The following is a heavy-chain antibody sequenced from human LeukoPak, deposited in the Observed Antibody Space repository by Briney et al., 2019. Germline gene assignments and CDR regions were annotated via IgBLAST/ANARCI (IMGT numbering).Heavy chain of an antibody. D-gene: IGHD2-15*01. CDR1: XXXXXXYG. CDR3: ARDVRHGGGDYDY. V-gene: IGHV1-18*01. J-gene: IGHJ4*02. Sequence: GASVKXSXXXXXXXXXXYGISWVRQAXGQGLEWMGWISAYNGNTNYAQKLQGRVTMTTDTSTSTAYMELRGLRSDDTAVYYCARDVRHGGGDYDYWGQGTLVTVSS. CDR2: ISAYNGNT.